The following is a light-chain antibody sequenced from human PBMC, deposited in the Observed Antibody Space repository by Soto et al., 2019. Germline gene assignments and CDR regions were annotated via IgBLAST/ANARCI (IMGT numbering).Light chain of an antibody. V-gene: IGLV2-14*01. CDR3: TAWDASLNGQV. J-gene: IGLJ2*01. Sequence: QSALTQPASVSGSPGQSITISCTGTSSDVGGYNYVSWYQQHPGKAPKLMIYEVSNRPSGVSNRFSGSKSGNTASLAISGLQSDDEADYYCTAWDASLNGQVFGGGTKLTVL. CDR1: SSDVGGYNY. CDR2: EVS.